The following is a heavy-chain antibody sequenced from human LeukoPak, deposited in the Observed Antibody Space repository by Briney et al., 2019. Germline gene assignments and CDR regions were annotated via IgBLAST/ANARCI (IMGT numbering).Heavy chain of an antibody. J-gene: IGHJ4*02. CDR2: ISAYNGNT. V-gene: IGHV1-18*01. CDR3: ARAGGDCSSTSCLYYFDY. CDR1: GYTFTSYG. Sequence: ASVKVSCKASGYTFTSYGISWVRQAPGQGLEWMGWISAYNGNTNYAQKLQGRVTMTTDTSTSTAYMELRSLRSDDTAVYYCARAGGDCSSTSCLYYFDYWGQGTLVTVFS. D-gene: IGHD2-2*01.